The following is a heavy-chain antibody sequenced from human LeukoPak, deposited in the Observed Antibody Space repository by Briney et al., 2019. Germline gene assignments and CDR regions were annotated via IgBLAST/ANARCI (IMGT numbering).Heavy chain of an antibody. CDR3: ARDWGTYYYGSGSYYP. J-gene: IGHJ5*02. CDR1: GFTFSSYW. D-gene: IGHD3-10*01. V-gene: IGHV3-7*01. CDR2: IKQDGSEK. Sequence: ESGGSLRLSCAASGFTFSSYWMSWVRQAPGKGLEWVANIKQDGSEKYYVDSVKGRFTISRDNAKNSLYLRMNSLRAEDTAVYYCARDWGTYYYGSGSYYPWGQGTLVTVSS.